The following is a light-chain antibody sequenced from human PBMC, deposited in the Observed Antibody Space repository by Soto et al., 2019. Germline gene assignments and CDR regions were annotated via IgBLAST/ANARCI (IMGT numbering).Light chain of an antibody. CDR1: SSDVGGYNY. CDR3: SSYAGSNIL. CDR2: EVN. Sequence: QSVLTQPPSASGSPGQSVTISCTGTSSDVGGYNYVSWYQQHPGKAPKLMIYEVNKRPSGVPDRFSASKSGNTASPTVSGLQAEDEADYYCSSYAGSNILFGTGTKLTVL. V-gene: IGLV2-8*01. J-gene: IGLJ1*01.